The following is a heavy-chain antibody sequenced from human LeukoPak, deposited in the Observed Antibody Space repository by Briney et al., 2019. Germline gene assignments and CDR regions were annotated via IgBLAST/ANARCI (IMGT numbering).Heavy chain of an antibody. V-gene: IGHV1-2*02. J-gene: IGHJ4*02. Sequence: GASVKVSCKASGYTFTGYYMHWVRQAPGQGLEWMGWINPNSGGTNYAQKFQGRVTMTRDTSISTAYMELSRLRSDDTAVYYCARGGLLKYYYGGEYYFDYWDQGTLVTVSS. CDR3: ARGGLLKYYYGGEYYFDY. D-gene: IGHD4-23*01. CDR2: INPNSGGT. CDR1: GYTFTGYY.